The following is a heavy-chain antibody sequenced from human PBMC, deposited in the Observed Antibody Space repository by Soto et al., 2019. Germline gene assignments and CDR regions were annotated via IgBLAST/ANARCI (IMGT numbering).Heavy chain of an antibody. V-gene: IGHV3-23*01. J-gene: IGHJ3*02. CDR3: AKDKPPENAFDI. CDR2: ISGSGGST. Sequence: SGGSLRLSCAASGFTFSGYAMSWVRQAPGKGLEWVSAISGSGGSTYYADSVKGRFTISRDNSKNTLYLQMNSLRAEDTAVYYCAKDKPPENAFDIWGQGTMVTVSS. CDR1: GFTFSGYA.